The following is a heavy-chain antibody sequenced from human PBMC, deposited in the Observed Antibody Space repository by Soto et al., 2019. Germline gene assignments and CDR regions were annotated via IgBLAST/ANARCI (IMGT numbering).Heavy chain of an antibody. D-gene: IGHD3-3*01. Sequence: EVQLVESGGGLVQPGGSLRLSCAASGFTFSSYWMHWVRQAPGKGLVWVSRINSDGSSTSYADSVKGRFTISRDNAKNTLYLQMNSLRAGDTAVYYCARVETYYDFWSGYQRGYGMDVWGQGTTVTV. V-gene: IGHV3-74*01. J-gene: IGHJ6*02. CDR2: INSDGSST. CDR1: GFTFSSYW. CDR3: ARVETYYDFWSGYQRGYGMDV.